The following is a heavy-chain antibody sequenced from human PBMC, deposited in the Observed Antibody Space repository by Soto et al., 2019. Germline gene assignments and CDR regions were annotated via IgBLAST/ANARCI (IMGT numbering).Heavy chain of an antibody. V-gene: IGHV3-23*01. CDR2: ISGSGGKT. CDR1: GFTFSSYA. CDR3: AQLGTVPPYYGMDV. Sequence: PGGSLRLSCAASGVAASGFTFSSYAVTWVRQAPGEGLEWVSAISGSGGKTYYADSVKGRFTISRDNSKNTLWLQMNSLRAEDKAVYYCAQLGTVPPYYGMDVWGQGTTVTVSS. J-gene: IGHJ6*02. D-gene: IGHD2-21*02.